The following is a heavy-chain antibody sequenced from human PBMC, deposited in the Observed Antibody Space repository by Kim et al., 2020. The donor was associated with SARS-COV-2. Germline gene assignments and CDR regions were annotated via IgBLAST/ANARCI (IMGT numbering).Heavy chain of an antibody. Sequence: SETLSLTCAVYGGSFSGYYWSWIRQPPGKGLEWIGEINHSGSTNYNPSLQSRVTISLDTSKNQFSLKLSSVTAADQAADYCAGRATNPLPSAIRIRHNW. D-gene: IGHD2-2*02. J-gene: IGHJ5*01. V-gene: IGHV4-34*01. CDR2: INHSGST. CDR1: GGSFSGYY. CDR3: AGRATNPLPSAIRIRHNW.